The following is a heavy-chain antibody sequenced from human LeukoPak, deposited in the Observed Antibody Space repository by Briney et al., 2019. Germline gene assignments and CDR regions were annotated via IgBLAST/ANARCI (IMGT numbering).Heavy chain of an antibody. V-gene: IGHV1-2*02. Sequence: ASVKVSCKASGYTFTGYYMHWVRQAPGQGLEWMGWINPNSGGTNYAQKFQGRVTMTRDTSISTAYMELSRLRSDDTAVYYCARGEVLWFGELRIEEWNYWGQGTLVTVSS. CDR1: GYTFTGYY. J-gene: IGHJ4*02. D-gene: IGHD3-10*01. CDR3: ARGEVLWFGELRIEEWNY. CDR2: INPNSGGT.